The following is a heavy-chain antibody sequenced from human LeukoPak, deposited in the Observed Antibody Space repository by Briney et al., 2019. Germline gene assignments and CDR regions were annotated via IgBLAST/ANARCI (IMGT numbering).Heavy chain of an antibody. Sequence: GRSLRLSCAASGFTFTNYGMHWVRQAPGKGLEWVAVIWYDGSIKYYADSVKGRFTISRDNSKNTLYLQMNSLRAEDTAVYYCARAYYYDTSATPDYWGQGTLVTVSS. J-gene: IGHJ4*02. V-gene: IGHV3-33*01. CDR1: GFTFTNYG. CDR3: ARAYYYDTSATPDY. D-gene: IGHD3-22*01. CDR2: IWYDGSIK.